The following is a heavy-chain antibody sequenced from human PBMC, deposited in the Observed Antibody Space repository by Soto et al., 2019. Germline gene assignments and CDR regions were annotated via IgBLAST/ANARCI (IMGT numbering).Heavy chain of an antibody. Sequence: GGSLRLSCAASGFTFSSYGMHWVRQAPGKGLEWVAVIWYDGSNKYYADSVKGRFTISRDNSKNTLYLQMNSLRAEDTAVYYCARGDPRFGFDPWGQGTLVTVSS. J-gene: IGHJ5*02. CDR3: ARGDPRFGFDP. CDR2: IWYDGSNK. D-gene: IGHD3-3*01. CDR1: GFTFSSYG. V-gene: IGHV3-33*01.